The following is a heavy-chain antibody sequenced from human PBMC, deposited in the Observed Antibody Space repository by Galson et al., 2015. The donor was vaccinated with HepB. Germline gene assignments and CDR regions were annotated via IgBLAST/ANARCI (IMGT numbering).Heavy chain of an antibody. D-gene: IGHD5-12*01. Sequence: SLRLSCAASGYSFSSYAMNWVRQAPGKGLEWVSSTSGSGDSTYYADSVKGRFTISRDNSKSTLYLQMNRLRADDTAVYYCAKGGRYRNTSGLRVVATANYYYYYMDVWGKGTTVTVSS. J-gene: IGHJ6*03. CDR2: TSGSGDST. CDR3: AKGGRYRNTSGLRVVATANYYYYYMDV. CDR1: GYSFSSYA. V-gene: IGHV3-23*01.